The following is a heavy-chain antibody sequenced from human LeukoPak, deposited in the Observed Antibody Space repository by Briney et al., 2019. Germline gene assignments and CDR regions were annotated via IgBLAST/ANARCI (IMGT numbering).Heavy chain of an antibody. CDR3: ARAPSWFGEFY. Sequence: PSETLSLTCTVSGGSISSGGYYWSWIRQPPGKGLEWIGYIYHSGSTYYNPSLKSRVTISVDTSKSQFSLKLTSVTAADTAVYYCARAPSWFGEFYWGQGTLVTVSS. D-gene: IGHD3-10*01. CDR1: GGSISSGGYY. J-gene: IGHJ4*02. CDR2: IYHSGST. V-gene: IGHV4-30-2*01.